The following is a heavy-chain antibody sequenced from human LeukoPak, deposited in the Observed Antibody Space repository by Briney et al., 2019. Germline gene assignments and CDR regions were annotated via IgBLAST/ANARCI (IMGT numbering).Heavy chain of an antibody. CDR2: ISYDGSNK. Sequence: GGSLRLSCAASGFTFSSYGMHWVRQAPGKGLEWVAVISYDGSNKYYADSVKDRFTISRDNSKNTLYLQMNSLRAEDTAVYYCAKGRGDYWGQGTLVTVSS. V-gene: IGHV3-30*18. CDR1: GFTFSSYG. CDR3: AKGRGDY. J-gene: IGHJ4*02.